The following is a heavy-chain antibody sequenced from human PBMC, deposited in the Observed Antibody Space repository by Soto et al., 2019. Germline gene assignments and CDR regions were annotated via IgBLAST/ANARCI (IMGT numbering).Heavy chain of an antibody. V-gene: IGHV3-53*01. CDR2: IYSGCST. D-gene: IGHD2-2*01. J-gene: IGHJ6*03. CDR1: GFTVSSNY. CDR3: TRWYCSSTSCSEYYYYYYMDV. Sequence: GGSLRLSCAASGFTVSSNYMSWVRQAPGKGLEWVSVIYSGCSTYYADSVKGRFTISRDNSKNTLYLQMNSLRAEDTAVYYCTRWYCSSTSCSEYYYYYYMDVWGKGTTVTVSS.